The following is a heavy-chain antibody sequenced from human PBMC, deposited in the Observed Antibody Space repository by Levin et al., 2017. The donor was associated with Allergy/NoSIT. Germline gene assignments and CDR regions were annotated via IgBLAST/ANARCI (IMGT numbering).Heavy chain of an antibody. D-gene: IGHD1-1*01. Sequence: PSQTLSLTCVVSGGSISRGGYSWSWIRQSPVKGLEWIGFIYHSGGTYYNPSLQGRVTISVDRSNNQFSLKLSSVTAADTAVYYCARVVTTKYNWFDPWGQGTLVTVSS. CDR2: IYHSGGT. CDR1: GGSISRGGYS. J-gene: IGHJ5*02. CDR3: ARVVTTKYNWFDP. V-gene: IGHV4-30-2*06.